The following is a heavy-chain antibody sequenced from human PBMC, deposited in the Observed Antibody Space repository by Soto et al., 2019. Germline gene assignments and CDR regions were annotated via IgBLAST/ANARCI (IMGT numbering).Heavy chain of an antibody. J-gene: IGHJ6*03. Sequence: GGSLRLSCAASGFTFSSYWMSWVRQAPGKGLEWVANIKQDGSEKYYVDSVKGRFTISRDNAKNSLYLQMNSLRAEDTAVYYCARVRFGDYGDLHYYYYYMDVWGKGTTVTVSS. CDR1: GFTFSSYW. D-gene: IGHD4-17*01. V-gene: IGHV3-7*01. CDR3: ARVRFGDYGDLHYYYYYMDV. CDR2: IKQDGSEK.